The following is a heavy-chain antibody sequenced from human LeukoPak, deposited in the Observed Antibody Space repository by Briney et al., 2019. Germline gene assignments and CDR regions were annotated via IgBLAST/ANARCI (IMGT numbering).Heavy chain of an antibody. V-gene: IGHV3-21*01. CDR2: ISSSSSYI. CDR1: GFTFSSYS. CDR3: ARFYYDSSGYYCLDY. Sequence: GGSLGLSCAASGFTFSSYSMNWVRQAPGKGLEWVSSISSSSSYIYYADSVKGRFTISRDNAKNSLYLQMNSLRAEDTAVYYCARFYYDSSGYYCLDYWGQGTLVTVSS. J-gene: IGHJ4*02. D-gene: IGHD3-22*01.